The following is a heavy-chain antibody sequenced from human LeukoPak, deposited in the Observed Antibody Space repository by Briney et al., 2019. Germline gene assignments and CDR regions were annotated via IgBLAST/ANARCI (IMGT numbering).Heavy chain of an antibody. J-gene: IGHJ5*02. V-gene: IGHV4-59*01. Sequence: SETLSLTCTVSGGSISSYYWSWIRQPPGKGLEWIGYIYYSGSTNYNPSLKSRVTISVDTSKNQFSLQLSSVTAADTAVYYCARYYYDSSGCYSVNWFDPWGQGTLVTVSS. CDR1: GGSISSYY. CDR2: IYYSGST. CDR3: ARYYYDSSGCYSVNWFDP. D-gene: IGHD3-22*01.